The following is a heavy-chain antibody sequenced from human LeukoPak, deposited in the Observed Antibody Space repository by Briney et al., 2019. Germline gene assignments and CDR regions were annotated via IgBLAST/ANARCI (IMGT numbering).Heavy chain of an antibody. Sequence: GGSLRLSCAASGFTFRSYAMHWVRQAPGKGLEWVAAISYDGSNKNYADSVKGRFSVSRDNSENTLYLQINSLRAEDTAVYYCASPPPPHFWSRYFEYWGQGTLVTVSS. D-gene: IGHD3-3*01. V-gene: IGHV3-30-3*01. J-gene: IGHJ4*02. CDR2: ISYDGSNK. CDR1: GFTFRSYA. CDR3: ASPPPPHFWSRYFEY.